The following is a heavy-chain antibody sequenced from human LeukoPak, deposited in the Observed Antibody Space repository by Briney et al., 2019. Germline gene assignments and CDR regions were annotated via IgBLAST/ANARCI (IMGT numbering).Heavy chain of an antibody. D-gene: IGHD2-2*01. CDR2: IYHSGST. CDR3: ARGLYDSVGIPAAMRFDP. V-gene: IGHV4-38-2*02. CDR1: GYSISSGYY. J-gene: IGHJ5*02. Sequence: PSETLSLTCTVSGYSISSGYYWGWIRQPPGKGLEWIGSIYHSGSTYYNPSLKSRVTISVDTSKNQFSLKLSSVTAADTAVYYCARGLYDSVGIPAAMRFDPWGQGILVTVSS.